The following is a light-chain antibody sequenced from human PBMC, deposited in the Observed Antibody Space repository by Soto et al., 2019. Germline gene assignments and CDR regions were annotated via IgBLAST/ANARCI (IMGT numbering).Light chain of an antibody. J-gene: IGKJ4*01. CDR1: QSVNTN. CDR2: GAS. Sequence: EIVMTQSPDTLSASPGERATLSCSASQSVNTNLAWYQQKAGQAPRLLIYGASTRATGIPARFSGGGSGTEFTLTISSLQSEDFAVYYCQQCFDWPLTFGGGTKGDIK. CDR3: QQCFDWPLT. V-gene: IGKV3-15*01.